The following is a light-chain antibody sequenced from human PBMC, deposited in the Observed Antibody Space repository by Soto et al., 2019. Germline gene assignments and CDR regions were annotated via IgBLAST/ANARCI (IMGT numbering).Light chain of an antibody. CDR1: SSNIGAGFD. J-gene: IGLJ3*02. V-gene: IGLV1-40*01. Sequence: QSVLTQPPSVSGAPGQRVTISCAGSSSNIGAGFDVHWYQQLPGTAPKLLIYGNTNRPSGVPDRFSGSKSGTSASLAITGRQAEDEADYYCQSYDSSLSGLWVFGGGTKLTVL. CDR2: GNT. CDR3: QSYDSSLSGLWV.